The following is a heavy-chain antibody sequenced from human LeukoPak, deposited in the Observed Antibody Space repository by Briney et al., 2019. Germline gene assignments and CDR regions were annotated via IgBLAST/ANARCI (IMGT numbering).Heavy chain of an antibody. CDR1: GFTFSSYW. Sequence: GGFLRLSCVASGFTFSSYWMHWVRQAPGKGLEWVSAISGSGGSTYYADSVKGRFTISRDNSKNTLYLQMNSLRAEDTAVYYCAKDFIVVVVANWFDPWGQGTLVTVSS. D-gene: IGHD2-15*01. CDR2: ISGSGGST. V-gene: IGHV3-23*01. CDR3: AKDFIVVVVANWFDP. J-gene: IGHJ5*02.